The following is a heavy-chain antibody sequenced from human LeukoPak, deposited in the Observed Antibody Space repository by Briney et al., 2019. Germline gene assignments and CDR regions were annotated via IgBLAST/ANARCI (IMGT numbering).Heavy chain of an antibody. CDR3: ARSGYSSGWYS. J-gene: IGHJ4*02. V-gene: IGHV4-61*08. D-gene: IGHD6-19*01. CDR2: IYYSGST. CDR1: GGSISSGGYY. Sequence: SETLSLTCTVSGGSISSGGYYWSWILQHPGKGLEWIAYIYYSGSTYYNPSLKSRVTISVDTSKNQFSLKLSSVTAADTAVYYCARSGYSSGWYSWGQGTLVTVSS.